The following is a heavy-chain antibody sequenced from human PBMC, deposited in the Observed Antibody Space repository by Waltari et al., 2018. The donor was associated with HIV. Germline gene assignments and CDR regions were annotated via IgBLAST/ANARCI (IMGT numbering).Heavy chain of an antibody. CDR3: ARGRYYDSSGYYYYYFDY. J-gene: IGHJ4*02. D-gene: IGHD3-22*01. CDR1: GGSISSGGYS. Sequence: QLQLQESGSGLVKPSQTLSLTCAVSGGSISSGGYSWSWIRQPPGTGLEWIGYIYHSGSTYYNPSLKSRVTISVDRSKNQLSLKLSSVTAADTAVYYCARGRYYDSSGYYYYYFDYWGQGTLVTVSS. V-gene: IGHV4-30-2*01. CDR2: IYHSGST.